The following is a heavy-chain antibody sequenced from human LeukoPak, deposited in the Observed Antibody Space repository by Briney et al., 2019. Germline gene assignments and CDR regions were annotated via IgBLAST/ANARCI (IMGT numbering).Heavy chain of an antibody. CDR3: ARDDNWGFDY. CDR2: TRGSGSGM. Sequence: PGGSLRLSCAASGFAFSDYSMNGVRQAPGRGLEWVANTRGSGSGMGSGNYYAGAVKGRFTISRDNANNSLYLQMNSLRAEDTAFYYCARDDNWGFDYWGQGALVTVSS. CDR1: GFAFSDYS. J-gene: IGHJ4*02. V-gene: IGHV3-21*05. D-gene: IGHD7-27*01.